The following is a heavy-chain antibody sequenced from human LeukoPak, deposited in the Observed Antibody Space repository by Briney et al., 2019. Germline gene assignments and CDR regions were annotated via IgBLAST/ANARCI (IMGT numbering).Heavy chain of an antibody. CDR2: ISGSGGST. CDR3: AKVTSSGWYGAFDI. CDR1: GFTFSSYA. D-gene: IGHD6-19*01. V-gene: IGHV3-23*01. Sequence: GGSLRLSCAASGFTFSSYAMSWVRRAPGKGLEWVSAISGSGGSTYYADSVKGRFTISRDNSKNTLYLQMNSLGAEDTAVYYCAKVTSSGWYGAFDIWGQGTMVTVSS. J-gene: IGHJ3*02.